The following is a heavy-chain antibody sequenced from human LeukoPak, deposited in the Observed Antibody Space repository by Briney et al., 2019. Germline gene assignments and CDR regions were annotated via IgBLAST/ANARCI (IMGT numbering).Heavy chain of an antibody. CDR2: IYHSGST. D-gene: IGHD3-9*01. Sequence: SETLSLTCTVSGYSISSGYYWGWIRQPPGKGLEWIGSIYHSGSTYYNPSLKSRVTISVDTSKNQFSLKLSSVTAADTAVYYCARDPYILTGYPVFDPWGQGTLVTVSS. J-gene: IGHJ5*02. V-gene: IGHV4-38-2*02. CDR3: ARDPYILTGYPVFDP. CDR1: GYSISSGYY.